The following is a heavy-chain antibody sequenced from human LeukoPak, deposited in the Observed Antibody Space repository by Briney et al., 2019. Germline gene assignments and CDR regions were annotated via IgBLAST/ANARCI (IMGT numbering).Heavy chain of an antibody. D-gene: IGHD2-2*01. CDR2: IYHSGST. J-gene: IGHJ5*02. V-gene: IGHV4-39*07. Sequence: SETLSLTCTASGGSISSSSYYWGWIRQPPGKGLEWIGSIYHSGSTYYNPSLKSRVTISVDTSKNQFSLKLSSVTAADTAVYYCARDYDSTSRDWFDPWGQGTLVTVSS. CDR1: GGSISSSSYY. CDR3: ARDYDSTSRDWFDP.